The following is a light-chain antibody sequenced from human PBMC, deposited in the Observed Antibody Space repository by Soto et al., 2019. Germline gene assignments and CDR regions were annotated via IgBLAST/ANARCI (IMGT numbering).Light chain of an antibody. J-gene: IGLJ3*02. CDR2: DVS. CDR3: CSYTVATTRDGRV. CDR1: SSDVGGYNY. Sequence: QSALTQPASVSGSPGQSITISCTGTSSDVGGYNYVSWYQQHPGKAPEVIIYDVSYRPSGVSNRFSGSKSGNTASLTISGLQAEDEADYYCCSYTVATTRDGRVFGGGTKLTAL. V-gene: IGLV2-14*01.